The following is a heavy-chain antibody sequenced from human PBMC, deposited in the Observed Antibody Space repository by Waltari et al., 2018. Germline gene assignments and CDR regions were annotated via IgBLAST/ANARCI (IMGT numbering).Heavy chain of an antibody. CDR1: GFTLSDAW. J-gene: IGHJ4*02. CDR2: IKRKIDGGKT. Sequence: EVQLVESGGGLVKPGGCLRLSCAVSGFTLSDAWMSWVRQAPGKGLGWVGRIKRKIDGGKTEYAAPVKGRFTISRDDSKNMVYLQMNNLKTEDTAFYHCTADLPMSSRYSHDYWGQGALVTVSS. V-gene: IGHV3-15*01. CDR3: TADLPMSSRYSHDY. D-gene: IGHD3-22*01.